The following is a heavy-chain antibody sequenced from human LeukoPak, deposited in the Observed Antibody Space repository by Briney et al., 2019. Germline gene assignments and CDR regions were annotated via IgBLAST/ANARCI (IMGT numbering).Heavy chain of an antibody. D-gene: IGHD3-22*01. J-gene: IGHJ5*02. Sequence: SETLSLTCTVSGGSISSYYWSWIRQPPGKGPGWIGYIYYSGSANYNPSLKSRVTISVDTSKNQFSLKLSSVTAADTAVYYCARVSYYDSSGYNWFDPWGQGTLVTVSS. CDR3: ARVSYYDSSGYNWFDP. CDR2: IYYSGSA. CDR1: GGSISSYY. V-gene: IGHV4-59*01.